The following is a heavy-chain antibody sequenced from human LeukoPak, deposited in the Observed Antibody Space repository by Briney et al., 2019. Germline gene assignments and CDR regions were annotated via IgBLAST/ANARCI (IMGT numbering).Heavy chain of an antibody. V-gene: IGHV4-30-2*01. D-gene: IGHD5-18*01. CDR3: ARGDTAMVTSYFDY. CDR2: IYHSGST. CDR1: GGSISSGGYS. Sequence: SETLSLTCAVSGGSISSGGYSWSWIRQPPGKGLEWIGYIYHSGSTYYNPSLKSRVTISVDRSKNQFSLKLSSVTAADTAVYYCARGDTAMVTSYFDYWGQGTLVTVSS. J-gene: IGHJ4*02.